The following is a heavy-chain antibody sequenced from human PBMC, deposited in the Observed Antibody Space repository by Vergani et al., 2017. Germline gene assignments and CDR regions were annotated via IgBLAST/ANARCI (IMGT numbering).Heavy chain of an antibody. Sequence: EVQLVESGGGLVQPGGSLRLSCAASGFTFSSYSMNWVRQAPGKGLEWVSYISSSSSTIYYADSVKGRFTISRDNAKNSLYLQMNSLRAEDTAVYYCARDRGTTVTVDWYFDLWGRGTLVTVSS. CDR1: GFTFSSYS. CDR2: ISSSSSTI. CDR3: ARDRGTTVTVDWYFDL. J-gene: IGHJ2*01. V-gene: IGHV3-48*04. D-gene: IGHD4-17*01.